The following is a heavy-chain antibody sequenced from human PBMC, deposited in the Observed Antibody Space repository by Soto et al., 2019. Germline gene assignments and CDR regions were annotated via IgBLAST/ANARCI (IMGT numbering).Heavy chain of an antibody. D-gene: IGHD6-19*01. CDR1: GGSFNSNY. CDR2: INHSGST. J-gene: IGHJ4*02. V-gene: IGHV4-34*01. Sequence: ETLSLTCAVSGGSFNSNYWTWVRQPPGKGLEWIGEINHSGSTNYNPSLKSRVTISVDTSKNQFSLNLRSVTAADTAVYYCLSARFDYWGQGTLVTVS. CDR3: LSARFDY.